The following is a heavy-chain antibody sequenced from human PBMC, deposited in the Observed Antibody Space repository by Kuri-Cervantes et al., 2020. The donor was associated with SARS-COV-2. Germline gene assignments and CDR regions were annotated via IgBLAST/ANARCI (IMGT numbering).Heavy chain of an antibody. V-gene: IGHV4-39*07. Sequence: SETLSLTCTVSGGSISSSSYYWGWIRQPPGKGLEWIGRIYTSGSTNYNPSLKSRVTMSVDTSKNQFSLKLSSVTAADTAVYYCARDRYSSSWYEGVLFAFDIWGQGTMVTVSS. D-gene: IGHD6-13*01. CDR3: ARDRYSSSWYEGVLFAFDI. J-gene: IGHJ3*02. CDR1: GGSISSSSYY. CDR2: IYTSGST.